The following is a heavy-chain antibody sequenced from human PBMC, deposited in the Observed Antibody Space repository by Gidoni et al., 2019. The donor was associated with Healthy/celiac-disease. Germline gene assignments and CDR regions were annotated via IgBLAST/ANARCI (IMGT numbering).Heavy chain of an antibody. V-gene: IGHV3-11*05. D-gene: IGHD3-16*02. Sequence: QVQLVASGGGLVIPGGSLRLSCAASGFSFIHYYMSWIRQAPGKGLEWVSYISSSSSYTNYADSVKGRLTIARDNAKNSLYLQMNSLRAEDTAVYYCARSEITFGGVIAQYFDYWGQGTLVTVSS. J-gene: IGHJ4*02. CDR3: ARSEITFGGVIAQYFDY. CDR2: ISSSSSYT. CDR1: GFSFIHYY.